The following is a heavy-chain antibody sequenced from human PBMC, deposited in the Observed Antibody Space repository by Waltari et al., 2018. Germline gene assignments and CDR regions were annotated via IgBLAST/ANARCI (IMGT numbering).Heavy chain of an antibody. CDR2: IYHSGST. V-gene: IGHV4-38-2*02. CDR3: ARDLTYGSGSYYGYAFDI. D-gene: IGHD3-10*01. CDR1: GYSISSGYY. J-gene: IGHJ3*02. Sequence: QVQLQESGPGLVKPSETLSLTCAVSGYSISSGYYWGWIRQPPGKGLEWIGSIYHSGSTYYNPSLKSRVTISVDTSKNQFSLKLSSVTAADTAVYYCARDLTYGSGSYYGYAFDIWGQGTMVTVSS.